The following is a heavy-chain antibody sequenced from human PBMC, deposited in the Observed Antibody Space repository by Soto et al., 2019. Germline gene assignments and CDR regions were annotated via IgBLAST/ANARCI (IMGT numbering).Heavy chain of an antibody. D-gene: IGHD4-17*01. J-gene: IGHJ5*02. CDR3: ARVIAHYGDYGRGWFDP. CDR2: IYGGGST. CDR1: GFTVSSNY. Sequence: GGSLRLSCAASGFTVSSNYISWVRQAPGKGLEWVSVIYGGGSTYYADAVKGRFTISRDNSKNTLYLQMNSLRAEDTAVYYCARVIAHYGDYGRGWFDPWGQGTLVTVSS. V-gene: IGHV3-66*01.